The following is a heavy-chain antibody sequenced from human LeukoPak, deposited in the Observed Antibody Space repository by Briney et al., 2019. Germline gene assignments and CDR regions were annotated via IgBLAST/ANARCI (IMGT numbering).Heavy chain of an antibody. V-gene: IGHV1-46*01. Sequence: ASVKVSCKASGYTFTSYYIHWVRQAPGQGLEWMGIINPSGGSTSYAQKFQGRVTMTRDTSTSTVYMELSSLRSEDTAVYYCARGELDYYDSSGYSYYFDYWGQGTLVTVSS. D-gene: IGHD3-22*01. CDR2: INPSGGST. CDR1: GYTFTSYY. CDR3: ARGELDYYDSSGYSYYFDY. J-gene: IGHJ4*02.